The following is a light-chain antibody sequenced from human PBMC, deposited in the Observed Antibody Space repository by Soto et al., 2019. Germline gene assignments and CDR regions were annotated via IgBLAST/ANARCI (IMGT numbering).Light chain of an antibody. CDR3: QQSYSTPWT. CDR2: AAS. V-gene: IGKV1-39*01. CDR1: QSISNY. Sequence: DIQMTQSPSSLSASVGDRVTITCRASQSISNYLNWYQQKPGKAPKLLIYAASSLQSGVPSSFSGSGSATDFTLTISSLQPKDFATYYCQQSYSTPWTFGQGTKVEIK. J-gene: IGKJ1*01.